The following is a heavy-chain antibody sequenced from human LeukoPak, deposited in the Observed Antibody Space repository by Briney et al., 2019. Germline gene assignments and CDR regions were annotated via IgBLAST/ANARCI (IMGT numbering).Heavy chain of an antibody. J-gene: IGHJ4*02. V-gene: IGHV3-23*01. Sequence: GGSLRLSCAASGFTFSSHAMSWVRQAPGKGLEWVSAISDRGDNKQYTDSVKGRLTISRDNSKNTLYLQMNSLRAEDTAVYYCARDLGYCTNGVCHTRFDYWGQGTLVAVSS. D-gene: IGHD2-8*01. CDR1: GFTFSSHA. CDR2: ISDRGDNK. CDR3: ARDLGYCTNGVCHTRFDY.